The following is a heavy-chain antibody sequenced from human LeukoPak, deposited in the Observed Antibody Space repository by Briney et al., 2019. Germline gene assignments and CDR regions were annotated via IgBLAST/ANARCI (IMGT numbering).Heavy chain of an antibody. CDR1: GFTVSSNY. V-gene: IGHV3-66*04. D-gene: IGHD3-3*01. J-gene: IGHJ5*02. Sequence: GGSLRLSCAASGFTVSSNYMSWVRQAPGKGLEWVSVIYSGGSTYYADSVKGRFTISRDNSKNTLYLQMNSLRAEDTAVYYCGRLYYDFWSGYYPNWLDPWGQGTLVTVSS. CDR2: IYSGGST. CDR3: GRLYYDFWSGYYPNWLDP.